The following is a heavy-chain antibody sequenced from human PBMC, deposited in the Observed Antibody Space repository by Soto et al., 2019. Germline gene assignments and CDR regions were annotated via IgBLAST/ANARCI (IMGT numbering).Heavy chain of an antibody. D-gene: IGHD6-19*01. V-gene: IGHV1-8*01. CDR2: MNPNTGNA. CDR1: GYTFTSYD. Sequence: QVQLVQSGAEVKKPGASVKVSCKASGYTFTSYDIHWVRQAPGQGLEWMGWMNPNTGNAASAQKFQGRVTMTRNTSISTAYMQLGSLRSEDTAVYFCARVGRGTSGYFDYWGQGTLVTVSS. CDR3: ARVGRGTSGYFDY. J-gene: IGHJ4*02.